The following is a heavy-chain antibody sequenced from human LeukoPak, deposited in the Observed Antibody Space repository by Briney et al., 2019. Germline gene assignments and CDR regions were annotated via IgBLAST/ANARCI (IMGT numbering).Heavy chain of an antibody. J-gene: IGHJ5*02. CDR1: GGPISSSSYY. CDR2: IYYSGST. Sequence: SETLSLTCTVSGGPISSSSYYWGWIRQPPGKGLVWIGSIYYSGSTYYNPSLKSRVTISVDTSKNQFSLKLSSVTAADTAVYYCARDGLRYYYGSGSRWFDPWGQGTLVTVSS. V-gene: IGHV4-39*07. D-gene: IGHD3-10*01. CDR3: ARDGLRYYYGSGSRWFDP.